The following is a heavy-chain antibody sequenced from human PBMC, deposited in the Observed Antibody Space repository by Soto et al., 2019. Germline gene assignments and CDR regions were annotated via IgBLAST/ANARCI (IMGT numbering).Heavy chain of an antibody. V-gene: IGHV2-26*01. J-gene: IGHJ3*02. CDR2: SFSNDVS. Sequence: QVTLKESGPVLVKPTETLTLTCTVSGSSLNNGRMGVSWIRQPPGKAREWLAHSFSNDVSSYRISLENRLTISRDTSRSQVVLAVTNMGSVYTATYFCARTRPPSCTGGVCYTGAFAIWGQEKTVTVSS. CDR1: GSSLNNGRMG. CDR3: ARTRPPSCTGGVCYTGAFAI. D-gene: IGHD2-8*02.